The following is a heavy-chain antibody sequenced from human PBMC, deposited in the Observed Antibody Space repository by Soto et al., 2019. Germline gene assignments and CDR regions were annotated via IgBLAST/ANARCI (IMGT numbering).Heavy chain of an antibody. CDR3: ARARSARPSAPFDY. CDR1: GFTFSSYG. J-gene: IGHJ4*02. V-gene: IGHV3-33*01. CDR2: IWYDGSSK. D-gene: IGHD6-6*01. Sequence: GGSLRLSCAASGFTFSSYGMHWVRQAPGKGLEWVAVIWYDGSSKYYADSVKGRFTISRDNSKNTLYLQMNSLRAEDTAVYYCARARSARPSAPFDYWGQGTLVTVSS.